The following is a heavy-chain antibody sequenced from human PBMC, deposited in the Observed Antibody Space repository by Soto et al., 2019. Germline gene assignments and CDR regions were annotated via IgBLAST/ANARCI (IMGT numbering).Heavy chain of an antibody. CDR1: GYTFTSYH. CDR2: ISAYNTNT. V-gene: IGHV1-18*01. CDR3: ARDTPPTDY. J-gene: IGHJ4*02. Sequence: QVQLVQSGAEVKKPGASVKVSCKTSGYTFTSYHISWVRQAPGQGLEWMGWISAYNTNTNYAQKVQGRVTMTTDTLTSTAYMELRSLSSDDTAVYYCARDTPPTDYWGQGTLVTVSS.